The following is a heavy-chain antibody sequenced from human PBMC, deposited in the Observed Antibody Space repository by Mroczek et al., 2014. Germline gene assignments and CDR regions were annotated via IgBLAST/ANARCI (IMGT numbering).Heavy chain of an antibody. CDR3: ARGGIQLWTTSPPIDY. J-gene: IGHJ4*02. D-gene: IGHD5-18*01. V-gene: IGHV3-30-3*01. CDR2: ISYDGSNK. CDR1: GFTFSSYA. Sequence: QVQLVQSGGGVVQPGRSLRLSCAASGFTFSSYAMHWVRQAPGKGLEWVAVISYDGSNKYYADSVKGRFTISRDNSKNTLYLQMNSLRAEDTAVYYCARGGIQLWTTSPPIDYWGQGTLVTVSS.